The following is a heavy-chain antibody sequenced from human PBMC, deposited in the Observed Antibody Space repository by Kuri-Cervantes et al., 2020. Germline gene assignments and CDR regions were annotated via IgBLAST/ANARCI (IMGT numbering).Heavy chain of an antibody. CDR3: ARDRRVSVAGTAYY. J-gene: IGHJ4*02. CDR1: GFTSSSYW. CDR2: IKQDGSEK. D-gene: IGHD6-19*01. V-gene: IGHV3-7*01. Sequence: GESLKISCAASGFTSSSYWMSWVRQAPGKGLEWVANIKQDGSEKYYVDSVKGRFTISRDNAKNSLYLQMNSLRAEDTAVYYCARDRRVSVAGTAYYWGQGTLVTVSS.